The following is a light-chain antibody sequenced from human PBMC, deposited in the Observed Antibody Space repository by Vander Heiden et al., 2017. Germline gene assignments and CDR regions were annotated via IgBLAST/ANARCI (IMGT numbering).Light chain of an antibody. CDR3: QQTDSAPST. Sequence: DIQMTQSPSSLSASVGDRVTITCRASQSISTYLNWYQQKPGKGPKLLIYAASSLQSGVPSRFSGSGSGTDFTLIISSLQPEDFATYYCQQTDSAPSTFGQGTKVEIK. V-gene: IGKV1-39*01. CDR1: QSISTY. CDR2: AAS. J-gene: IGKJ2*01.